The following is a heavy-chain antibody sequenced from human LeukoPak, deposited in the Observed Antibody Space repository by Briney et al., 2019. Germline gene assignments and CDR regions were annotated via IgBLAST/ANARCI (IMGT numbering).Heavy chain of an antibody. D-gene: IGHD2-2*03. CDR3: AMVGYCSSTSCLGREDYYYHGMDV. J-gene: IGHJ6*02. CDR2: IIPIFGTA. Sequence: GASVKVSCKASGGTFSSYAISWVRQAPGQGLEWMGGIIPIFGTANYAQKFQGRVTITADESTSTAYMELSSLRSEDTAVYYCAMVGYCSSTSCLGREDYYYHGMDVWGQGTTVTVSS. V-gene: IGHV1-69*13. CDR1: GGTFSSYA.